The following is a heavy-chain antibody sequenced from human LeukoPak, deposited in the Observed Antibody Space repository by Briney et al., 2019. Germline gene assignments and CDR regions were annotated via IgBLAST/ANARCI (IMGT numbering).Heavy chain of an antibody. CDR1: GGSISSYY. CDR3: GIYYYGSGRNY. Sequence: SETLSLTCTVSGGSISSYYWSWIRQPPGKGLEWIGYIYYSGSTNYNPSLKSRVTISVDTSKNQFSLKLSSVTAADTAVYYCGIYYYGSGRNYWGQGTLVTVSS. CDR2: IYYSGST. D-gene: IGHD3-10*01. J-gene: IGHJ4*02. V-gene: IGHV4-59*08.